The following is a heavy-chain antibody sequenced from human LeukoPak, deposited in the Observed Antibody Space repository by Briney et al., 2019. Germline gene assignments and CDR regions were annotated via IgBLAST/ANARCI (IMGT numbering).Heavy chain of an antibody. D-gene: IGHD3-16*02. Sequence: GGSLRLSCAASGFTFSDYSMTWIRQAPGKGLEWISYISTSGSSMYYGDSVKGRFTISRDNAKNSLYLQMNSLRAEDTAVYYCANLLSGSSNWFDPWGQGTLVTVSS. CDR2: ISTSGSSM. CDR1: GFTFSDYS. J-gene: IGHJ5*02. CDR3: ANLLSGSSNWFDP. V-gene: IGHV3-11*01.